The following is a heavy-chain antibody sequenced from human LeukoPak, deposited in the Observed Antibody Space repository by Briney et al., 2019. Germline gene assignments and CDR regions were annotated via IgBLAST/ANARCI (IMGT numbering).Heavy chain of an antibody. CDR3: ARDRGSTMVRSFDI. J-gene: IGHJ3*02. V-gene: IGHV3-48*03. Sequence: GGSLRLSCAASGFIFSSYEMNWVRQGPGQGLEWVSYISSSGSTMDYADSVQGRFTISRDNAKNSLYLQMNSLRAEDTALYYCARDRGSTMVRSFDIWGQGTVVTVSS. D-gene: IGHD4/OR15-4a*01. CDR1: GFIFSSYE. CDR2: ISSSGSTM.